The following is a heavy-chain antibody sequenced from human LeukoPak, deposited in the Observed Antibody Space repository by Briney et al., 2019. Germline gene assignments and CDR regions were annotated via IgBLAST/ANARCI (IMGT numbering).Heavy chain of an antibody. CDR1: GFKFSDHY. D-gene: IGHD3-22*01. Sequence: GGSQRLSCAASGFKFSDHYIDWVRQAPGKGLEWVSAISGSGGSTYYADSVKGRFTISRDNSKNTLYLQMNSLRAEDTAVYYCAKGDYYDGYDYWGQGTLVTVSS. CDR2: ISGSGGST. V-gene: IGHV3-23*01. J-gene: IGHJ4*02. CDR3: AKGDYYDGYDY.